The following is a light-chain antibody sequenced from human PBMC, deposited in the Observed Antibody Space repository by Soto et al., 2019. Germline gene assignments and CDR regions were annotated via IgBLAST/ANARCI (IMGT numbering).Light chain of an antibody. V-gene: IGKV3-15*01. Sequence: ETVLTQSPATLSLSPGERATLSCRSSQSVISYLAWNQQEPGQAPRLLIYGASIRAAGIPARFSGSGSGTEFSLTISSLQSEDFGVFFCQQYDQWWTFGQGTKVDI. CDR3: QQYDQWWT. CDR1: QSVISY. CDR2: GAS. J-gene: IGKJ1*01.